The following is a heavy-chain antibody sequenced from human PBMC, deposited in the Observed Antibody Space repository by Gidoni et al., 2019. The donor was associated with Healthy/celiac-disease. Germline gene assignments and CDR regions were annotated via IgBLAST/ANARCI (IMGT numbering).Heavy chain of an antibody. D-gene: IGHD2-2*02. CDR1: GFTFSSYW. V-gene: IGHV3-74*01. CDR2: INIDGSST. Sequence: EVQLVESGGGLVQPGGSLRLSCAASGFTFSSYWMHLVRQAPGKGLVWVSRINIDGSSTSYADSVKGRFTISRDNAKNTLYLQMNSLRAEDTAVYYCARGCYTPFCGMDVWGQGTTVTVSS. CDR3: ARGCYTPFCGMDV. J-gene: IGHJ6*02.